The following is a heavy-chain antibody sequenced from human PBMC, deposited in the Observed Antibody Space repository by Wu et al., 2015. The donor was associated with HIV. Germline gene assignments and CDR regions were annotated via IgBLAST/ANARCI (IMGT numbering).Heavy chain of an antibody. Sequence: VQLVQSGGEVKKPGAPVKVACKSSGYIFSDFGIHWVRQAPGEGLEWMGWISAQNGSTKYAQKFQGRVTMTTETSSSTAYMELRSLRSDDTAVYFCARGHYYDTSSSPVYWGPGTRVTVS. V-gene: IGHV1-18*01. CDR2: ISAQNGST. D-gene: IGHD3-22*01. CDR3: ARGHYYDTSSSPVY. CDR1: GYIFSDFG. J-gene: IGHJ1*01.